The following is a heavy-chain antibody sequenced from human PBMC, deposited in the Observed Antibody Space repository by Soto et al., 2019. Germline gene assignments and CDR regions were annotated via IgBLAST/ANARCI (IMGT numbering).Heavy chain of an antibody. D-gene: IGHD3-9*01. CDR2: IIPIFGTA. CDR1: GGTFSSYA. Sequence: SVKVSCKASGGTFSSYAISWVRQAPGQGLEWMGGIIPIFGTANYAQKFQGRVTITADESTSTAYMELSSLRSEDTAVYYCARGSEWLSNTTFYYDILTGGSYYYYGMDVWGQGTTVTVS. J-gene: IGHJ6*02. V-gene: IGHV1-69*13. CDR3: ARGSEWLSNTTFYYDILTGGSYYYYGMDV.